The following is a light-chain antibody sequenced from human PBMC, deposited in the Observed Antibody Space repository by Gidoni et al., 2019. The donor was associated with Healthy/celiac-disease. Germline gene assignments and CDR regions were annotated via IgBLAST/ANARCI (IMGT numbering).Light chain of an antibody. J-gene: IGKJ2*02. Sequence: DIQMTQSPSSLSASVGDRVTITCRASQSISSYLNWYQQKPGKAPKLLIYAASSLQSGVPSRFSGSGSGTAFTLTISSLQPEDFATYYCQQSYSTPPWTFGQGTKLEIK. V-gene: IGKV1-39*01. CDR3: QQSYSTPPWT. CDR1: QSISSY. CDR2: AAS.